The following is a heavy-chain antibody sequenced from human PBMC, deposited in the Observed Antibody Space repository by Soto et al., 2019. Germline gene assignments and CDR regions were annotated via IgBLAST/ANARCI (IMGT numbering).Heavy chain of an antibody. J-gene: IGHJ6*02. CDR2: IYYSGST. Sequence: QVQLQESGPGLVKPSQTLSLTCTVSGGSISSGDYYWSWIRQPPGKGLEWIGYIYYSGSTYYNPSLKSRVTLSVDTSKNQFSLKLSSVTAADTAVYYCAGTITLVRGGPAHYYYSGMDVWGQGTTVTVSS. V-gene: IGHV4-30-4*01. CDR3: AGTITLVRGGPAHYYYSGMDV. CDR1: GGSISSGDYY. D-gene: IGHD3-10*01.